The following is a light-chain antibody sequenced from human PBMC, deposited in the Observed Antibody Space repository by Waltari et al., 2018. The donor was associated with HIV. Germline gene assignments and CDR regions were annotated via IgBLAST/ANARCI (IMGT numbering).Light chain of an antibody. CDR3: QQFRTYPRT. Sequence: AIQLAQSPSSLSAYVGDRVTITCRASQGVRNALAWYQQKPGRPPKLLIYDACTLEGGVPSRFSGSLSGTDFNLTISNLQPEDSATYYCQQFRTYPRTFGQGATLEIK. CDR1: QGVRNA. J-gene: IGKJ2*01. CDR2: DAC. V-gene: IGKV1-13*02.